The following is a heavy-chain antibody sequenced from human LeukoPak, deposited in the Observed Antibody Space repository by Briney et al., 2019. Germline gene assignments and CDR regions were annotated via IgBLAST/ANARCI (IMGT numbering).Heavy chain of an antibody. CDR2: INQDGSEK. CDR1: GFTFSSYW. D-gene: IGHD6-19*01. CDR3: ARDLAVAGTGSFDY. Sequence: PGGSLRLSCATSGFTFSSYWMSWVRQAPGKGLEWVAYINQDGSEKNYADSVKGRFTVSRDNAKNSLFLEMNSLRAEDTAVYYCARDLAVAGTGSFDYWGQGTLVTVSS. V-gene: IGHV3-7*01. J-gene: IGHJ4*02.